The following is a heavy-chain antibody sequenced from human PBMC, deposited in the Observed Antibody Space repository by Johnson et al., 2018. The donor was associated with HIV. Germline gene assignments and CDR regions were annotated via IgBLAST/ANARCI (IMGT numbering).Heavy chain of an antibody. CDR2: IYSGGST. Sequence: VQLVESGGGLVQPGGSLRLSCAASGFTVSSNYMSWVRQAPGKGLEWVSVIYSGGSTYYADSVKGRFTISRDNSKNTLYLQINSLRAEDTAVYYCARVTSSPIAVAGHPFDIWGQGTMVTVAS. V-gene: IGHV3-66*02. D-gene: IGHD6-19*01. CDR3: ARVTSSPIAVAGHPFDI. CDR1: GFTVSSNY. J-gene: IGHJ3*02.